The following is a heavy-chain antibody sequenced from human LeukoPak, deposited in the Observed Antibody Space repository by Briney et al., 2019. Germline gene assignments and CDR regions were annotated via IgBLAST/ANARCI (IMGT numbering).Heavy chain of an antibody. Sequence: GESLKISCKGSGYSFTSYLIGWVRQMPGKGLGWMGIIYPGDSDTRYSPSFQGQVTISADKSISTAYLQWSSLKASDTAMYYCARQGSYVVVPAANNWFDPWGQGTLVTVSS. CDR3: ARQGSYVVVPAANNWFDP. D-gene: IGHD2-2*01. CDR1: GYSFTSYL. CDR2: IYPGDSDT. J-gene: IGHJ5*02. V-gene: IGHV5-51*01.